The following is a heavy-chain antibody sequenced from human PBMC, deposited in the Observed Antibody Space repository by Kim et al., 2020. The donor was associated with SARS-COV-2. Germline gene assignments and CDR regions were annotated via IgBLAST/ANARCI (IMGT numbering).Heavy chain of an antibody. D-gene: IGHD3-3*01. CDR3: ATDHYDFWILGLKRGMAV. CDR1: GFTFSSYG. Sequence: GGSLRLSCAASGFTFSSYGMHWVRQAPGKGLEWVAVISYDGSNKYYATPVKGRFTTSRNNSKNKCYLQFNSLRAKDTPVYYCATDHYDFWILGLKRGMAV. CDR2: ISYDGSNK. V-gene: IGHV3-30*03. J-gene: IGHJ6*01.